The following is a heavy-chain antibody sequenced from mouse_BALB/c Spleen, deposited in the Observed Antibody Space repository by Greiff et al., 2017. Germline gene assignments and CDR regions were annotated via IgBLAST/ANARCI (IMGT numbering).Heavy chain of an antibody. D-gene: IGHD1-1*01. CDR1: GYTFTSYS. J-gene: IGHJ4*01. V-gene: IGHV1-4*02. CDR2: INPCSGYT. Sequence: QVQLQQSAAELARPGASVTMSCKASGYTFTSYSMHWVIQRPGQGLEWIGYINPCSGYTEYNQKFKDKTTLTADNSSSPAYMQLSSVTSEDSAVYYCAIEMRDYYRSMLYAMDYGGQGNGDTVSA. CDR3: AIEMRDYYRSMLYAMDY.